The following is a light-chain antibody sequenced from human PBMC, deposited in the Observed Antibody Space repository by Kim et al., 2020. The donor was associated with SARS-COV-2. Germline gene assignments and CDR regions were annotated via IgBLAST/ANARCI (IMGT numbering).Light chain of an antibody. Sequence: ELTQPPSASGTPGQRVTISCSGSNSNIGSNIVNWYQQLPGTAPKLLIYSNSQRPSGVPDRFSGSKSGTSASLAISGLQSEDEADYFCAAWDDSLSGPVFGGGTKLTVL. V-gene: IGLV1-44*01. J-gene: IGLJ3*02. CDR2: SNS. CDR1: NSNIGSNI. CDR3: AAWDDSLSGPV.